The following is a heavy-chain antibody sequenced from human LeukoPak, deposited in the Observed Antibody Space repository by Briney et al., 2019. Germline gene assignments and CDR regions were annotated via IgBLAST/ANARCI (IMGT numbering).Heavy chain of an antibody. J-gene: IGHJ5*02. V-gene: IGHV3-7*01. CDR3: ARQAGVT. CDR1: GFSINNYW. CDR2: IKGDASEK. Sequence: PGGSLGLSCAVSGFSINNYWMTWYRQAPGKGLECVAHIKGDASEKYYLDSVKGRFTISRDNAKNSLYLQMNSLRAEDTAVYYCARQAGVTWGQGTLVTVSS. D-gene: IGHD6-19*01.